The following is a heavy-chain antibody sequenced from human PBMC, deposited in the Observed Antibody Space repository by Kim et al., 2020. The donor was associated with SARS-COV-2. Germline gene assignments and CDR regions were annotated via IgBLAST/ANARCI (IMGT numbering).Heavy chain of an antibody. CDR3: ARHSSGWSRAY. Sequence: TDSADSVKGRFTISRDTSKTTLYLQMNSLRAEDTAVYYCARHSSGWSRAYWGQGTLVTVSS. J-gene: IGHJ4*02. V-gene: IGHV3-53*01. CDR2: T. D-gene: IGHD6-19*01.